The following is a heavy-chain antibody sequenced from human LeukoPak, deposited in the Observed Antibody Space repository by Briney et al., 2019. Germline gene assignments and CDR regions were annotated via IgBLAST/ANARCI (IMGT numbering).Heavy chain of an antibody. D-gene: IGHD6-13*01. Sequence: GGSLRPSCAASGFTFSSYWMSWVRQAPGKGLEWVANIKQDGSEKYYVDSVKGRFTISRDNAKNSLYLQMNSLRAEDTAVYYCARDKAWQSSSWFYFDYWGQGTLVTVSS. J-gene: IGHJ4*02. CDR3: ARDKAWQSSSWFYFDY. V-gene: IGHV3-7*01. CDR2: IKQDGSEK. CDR1: GFTFSSYW.